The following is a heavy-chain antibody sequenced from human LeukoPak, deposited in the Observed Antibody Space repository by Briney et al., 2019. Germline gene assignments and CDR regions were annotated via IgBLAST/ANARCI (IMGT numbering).Heavy chain of an antibody. V-gene: IGHV3-48*03. CDR2: MSGAGGPI. CDR3: AKGLGTMPCIFFQH. CDR1: GFIFSSYE. Sequence: GGSLRLSCAASGFIFSSYEMNWVRQAPGKGLEWVSDMSGAGGPIYYADSVKGRFTISRDSAKNSLYLQMNNLRADDTAVYYCAKGLGTMPCIFFQHWGHGTLVTASS. D-gene: IGHD2-21*01. J-gene: IGHJ1*01.